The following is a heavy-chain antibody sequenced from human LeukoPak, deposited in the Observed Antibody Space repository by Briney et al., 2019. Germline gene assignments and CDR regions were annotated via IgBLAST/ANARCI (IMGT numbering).Heavy chain of an antibody. J-gene: IGHJ4*02. CDR3: ARGDAFSGDH. Sequence: GGSLRLSCAVSGFSFTNFWMSWVRQAPGRGLEWVANIHPEGNEKYHVESVKGRLTISRDNTKNLLFLQMNGLRVEDTAVYYCARGDAFSGDHWGQGTLVTVSS. CDR2: IHPEGNEK. CDR1: GFSFTNFW. V-gene: IGHV3-7*04.